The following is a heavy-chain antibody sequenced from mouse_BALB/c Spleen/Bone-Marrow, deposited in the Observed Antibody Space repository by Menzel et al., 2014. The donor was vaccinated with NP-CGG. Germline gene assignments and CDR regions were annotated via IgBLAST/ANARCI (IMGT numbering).Heavy chain of an antibody. CDR2: INPNNGGT. CDR3: ARRIPSMGAMDY. V-gene: IGHV1-18*01. CDR1: GYTFTEYT. J-gene: IGHJ4*01. Sequence: DVHLAESGPELVKPGASVKISCKTSGYTFTEYTMHWVKQTHGKSLEWIGGINPNNGGTSYNQKFKGKATLTVDKSSSTAYMELRSLTSEDSAVYYCARRIPSMGAMDYWAQGTSVTVSS.